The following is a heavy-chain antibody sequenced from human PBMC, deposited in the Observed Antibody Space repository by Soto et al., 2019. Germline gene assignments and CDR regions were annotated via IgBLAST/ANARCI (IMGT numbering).Heavy chain of an antibody. CDR2: IRYDGSNE. Sequence: GGSLRLSCAASPSIFKGHGMHWVRQAPGKGLEWVAIIRYDGSNEHYRDSVKGRFTISRDNSKTSLYLQMNSLRAEDTAVYYCARVPALDYYRRANCLYLLAYPGQGALDTGSS. D-gene: IGHD3-16*01. CDR1: PSIFKGHG. CDR3: ARVPALDYYRRANCLYLLAY. V-gene: IGHV3-33*08. J-gene: IGHJ4*02.